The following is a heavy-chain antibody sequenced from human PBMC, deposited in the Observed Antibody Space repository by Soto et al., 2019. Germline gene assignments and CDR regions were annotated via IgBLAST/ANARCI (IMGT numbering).Heavy chain of an antibody. CDR2: IYDGGST. CDR3: ARGPSGDKVDY. J-gene: IGHJ4*02. D-gene: IGHD7-27*01. CDR1: GGSISSVYDY. Sequence: QVQLQESGPILVKPSQTLSLTCTVSGGSISSVYDYWGWIRQSPDKGLEWIGQIYDGGSTDNNPSLTSRVTISVDTSKNQFSLQLRSVTAADTAVYYCARGPSGDKVDYWGQGTLVTFSS. V-gene: IGHV4-30-4*01.